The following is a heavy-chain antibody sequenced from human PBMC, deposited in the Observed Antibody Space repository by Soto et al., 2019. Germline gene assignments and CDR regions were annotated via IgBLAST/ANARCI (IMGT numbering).Heavy chain of an antibody. CDR3: ARVPDR. J-gene: IGHJ5*02. Sequence: PPETLSLTCTVSGGSISSDYWSWIRHPPGKGLEWIGYIYHSGSTYYNPSRKSRVTISVDRSKNQFSLKLSSVTAADTAVYYCARVPDRWGQGTLVTVSS. V-gene: IGHV4-59*12. CDR2: IYHSGST. D-gene: IGHD2-2*01. CDR1: GGSISSDY.